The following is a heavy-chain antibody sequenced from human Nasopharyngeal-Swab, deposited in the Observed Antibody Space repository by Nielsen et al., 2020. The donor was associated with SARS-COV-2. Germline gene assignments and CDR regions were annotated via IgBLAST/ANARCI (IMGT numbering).Heavy chain of an antibody. CDR3: ARDRGYCSGGSCYLDDS. Sequence: SETLSLTCTVSGGSISSGSYYWSWIRQPAGKGLEWIGRIYTSGSTNYNPSLKSRVTISVDTSKNQFSLKLSSVTAADTAVYYCARDRGYCSGGSCYLDDSWGQGTLVTVSS. D-gene: IGHD2-15*01. CDR2: IYTSGST. CDR1: GGSISSGSYY. J-gene: IGHJ4*02. V-gene: IGHV4-61*02.